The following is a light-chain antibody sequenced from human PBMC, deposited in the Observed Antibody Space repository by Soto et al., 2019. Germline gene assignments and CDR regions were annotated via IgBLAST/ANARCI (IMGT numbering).Light chain of an antibody. J-gene: IGKJ1*01. V-gene: IGKV3-15*01. CDR2: GAS. CDR3: QQYNKWPLA. CDR1: ESVSSN. Sequence: IVMMQSPATLSVSPGESANLFCRATESVSSNLAWYQQRPGQAPRLLIYGASTRATGIPARFSGSGSGTEFALSISCLQSEDFAVYYCQQYNKWPLAFGQGTKVEIK.